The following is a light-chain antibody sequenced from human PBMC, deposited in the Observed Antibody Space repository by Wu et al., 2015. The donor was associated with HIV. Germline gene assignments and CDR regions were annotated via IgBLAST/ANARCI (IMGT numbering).Light chain of an antibody. CDR3: QQLYS. CDR2: AAS. Sequence: AIRITQSPSSLSASTGDRVTITCRASQGISSYLAWYQQKPGKAPKLLIYAASTLQSGVPSRFSGSGSGADFTLTISCLQSEDFATYYCQQLYSFGQGTKLDIK. CDR1: QGISSY. V-gene: IGKV1-8*01. J-gene: IGKJ2*01.